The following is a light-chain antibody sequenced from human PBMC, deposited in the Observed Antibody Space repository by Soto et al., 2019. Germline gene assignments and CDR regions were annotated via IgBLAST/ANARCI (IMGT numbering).Light chain of an antibody. Sequence: EIVLTQSPDTLSLSPGERATLSCRASQSVGSSFLAWYQQKPGQAPRLLIYRTSTRATGIPDRFTGSGSGTDFTLTISRLEPEDFAMYSCQQYFYTPPTYTFGQGTKLEIK. V-gene: IGKV3-20*01. J-gene: IGKJ2*01. CDR1: QSVGSSF. CDR3: QQYFYTPPTYT. CDR2: RTS.